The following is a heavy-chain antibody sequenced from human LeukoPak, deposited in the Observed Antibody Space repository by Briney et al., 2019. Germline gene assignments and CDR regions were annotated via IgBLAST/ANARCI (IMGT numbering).Heavy chain of an antibody. D-gene: IGHD6-6*01. CDR2: IYYTGST. CDR1: GGSISSGGYY. J-gene: IGHJ4*01. CDR3: AKGSRSNGYYFDY. V-gene: IGHV4-61*08. Sequence: ASETLSLTCTVSGGSISSGGYYWSWIRQPPGKGLEWIGYIYYTGSTNYNPSLKSRVTISVDTSKNQFSLKLSSVTAADTAVYYCAKGSRSNGYYFDYWGQEPWSPSPQ.